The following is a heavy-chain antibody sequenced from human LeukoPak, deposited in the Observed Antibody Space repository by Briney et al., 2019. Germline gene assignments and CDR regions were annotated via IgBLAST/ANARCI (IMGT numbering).Heavy chain of an antibody. CDR2: IYYSGST. CDR1: GGSISSSSYY. Sequence: PSETLSLTCTVSGGSISSSSYYWGWIRQPPGKGLEWIGSIYYSGSTNYNPSLKSRVTISVDTSKNQFSLKLSSVTAADTAVYYCARFYGFLEWLSAFDPWGQGTLVTVSS. V-gene: IGHV4-39*07. D-gene: IGHD3-3*01. J-gene: IGHJ5*02. CDR3: ARFYGFLEWLSAFDP.